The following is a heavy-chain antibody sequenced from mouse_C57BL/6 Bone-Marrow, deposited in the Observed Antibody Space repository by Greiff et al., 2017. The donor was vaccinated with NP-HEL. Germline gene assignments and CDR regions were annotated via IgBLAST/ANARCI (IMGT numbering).Heavy chain of an antibody. D-gene: IGHD2-4*01. J-gene: IGHJ3*01. CDR1: GFTFSDYG. CDR3: ARGRLRLPWFAY. CDR2: ISSGSSTI. Sequence: EVQLQESGGGLVKPGGSLKLSCAASGFTFSDYGMHWVRQAPEKGLEWVAYISSGSSTIYYADTVKGRFTISRDNAKNTLFLQMTSLRSEDTAMYYCARGRLRLPWFAYWGQGTLVTVSA. V-gene: IGHV5-17*01.